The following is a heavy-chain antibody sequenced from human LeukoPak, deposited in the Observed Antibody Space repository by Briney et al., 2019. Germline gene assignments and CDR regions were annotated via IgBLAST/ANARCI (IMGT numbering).Heavy chain of an antibody. CDR1: GYTFTGYY. CDR2: INPNSGGT. J-gene: IGHJ4*02. CDR3: ARDLKFGGVIVPPGY. D-gene: IGHD3-16*02. Sequence: GASVKVSCKAFGYTFTGYYMHWVRQAPGQGLEWMGRINPNSGGTNYAQKFQGRVTMTRDTSISTAYMELSRLRSDDTAVYYCARDLKFGGVIVPPGYWGQGTLVTVSS. V-gene: IGHV1-2*06.